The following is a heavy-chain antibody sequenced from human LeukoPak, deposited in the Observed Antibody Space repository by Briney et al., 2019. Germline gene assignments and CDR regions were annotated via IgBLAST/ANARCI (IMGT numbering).Heavy chain of an antibody. CDR3: AKIGFPTTVLTPGTVW. D-gene: IGHD4-23*01. CDR1: GFTFTTYS. Sequence: GGSPRLSCAASGFTFTTYSLTWVRQAPGKGLEWVSAISNSGGSTHYADSVKGRFTISRDNSKSTLYLQMSSLRAEDTAVYYCAKIGFPTTVLTPGTVWWGQGTLVTVSS. J-gene: IGHJ4*02. CDR2: ISNSGGST. V-gene: IGHV3-23*01.